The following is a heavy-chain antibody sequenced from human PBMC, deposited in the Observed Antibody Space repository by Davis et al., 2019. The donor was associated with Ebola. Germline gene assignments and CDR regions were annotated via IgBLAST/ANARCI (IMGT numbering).Heavy chain of an antibody. Sequence: PSETLSLTCAVYGGSFSGYYWSWIRQPPGKGLEWIGEINHSGSTNYNPSLKSRVTISVDTSKNQFSLKLSSVTAADTAVYYCARGRGYCTNGVCYWFDPWGQGTLVTVSS. V-gene: IGHV4-34*01. CDR2: INHSGST. CDR3: ARGRGYCTNGVCYWFDP. CDR1: GGSFSGYY. J-gene: IGHJ5*02. D-gene: IGHD2-8*01.